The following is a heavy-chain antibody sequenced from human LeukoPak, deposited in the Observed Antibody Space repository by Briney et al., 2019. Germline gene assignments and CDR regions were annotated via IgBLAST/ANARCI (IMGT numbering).Heavy chain of an antibody. D-gene: IGHD2-21*01. J-gene: IGHJ2*01. CDR2: LYHSGTT. CDR3: ELKRHVINDWYFDL. V-gene: IGHV4-38-2*02. Sequence: PSETLSLTCTVSGYSIAHGFFWAWIRQPPGGGLEWIGSLYHSGTTYYNTSLKSRISTSVDTSKNQFSLKLRLVTAADTAVYLRELKRHVINDWYFDLWGRGTLVTVSS. CDR1: GYSIAHGFF.